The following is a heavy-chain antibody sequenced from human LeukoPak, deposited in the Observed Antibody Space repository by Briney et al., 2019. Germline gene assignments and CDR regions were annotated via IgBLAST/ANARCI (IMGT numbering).Heavy chain of an antibody. CDR1: GYTFTGYY. J-gene: IGHJ4*02. CDR2: INPNSGGT. D-gene: IGHD7-27*01. V-gene: IGHV1-2*02. CDR3: ARGSSRTGGVVYYFDY. Sequence: ASVKVSCKASGYTFTGYYMHWVRQAPGQGLEWMGWINPNSGGTNYAQKFQGRFTMTRDTSISTAYMELSRLRSDDTAVYYCARGSSRTGGVVYYFDYWGQGTLVTVSS.